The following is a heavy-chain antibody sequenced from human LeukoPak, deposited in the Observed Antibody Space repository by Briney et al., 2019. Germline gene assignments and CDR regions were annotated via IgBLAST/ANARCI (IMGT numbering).Heavy chain of an antibody. D-gene: IGHD4-17*01. CDR3: ARWDYGDYVGFDI. CDR2: VHYSGST. CDR1: GGSVSSGNYY. V-gene: IGHV4-61*01. Sequence: SETLSLTCTVSGGSVSSGNYYWSRIRQPPGKGLEWIAYVHYSGSTDNSPSLRSRVTISVDTSKNQVSLKLSSVTAADTAVYYCARWDYGDYVGFDIWGQGTMVTVSS. J-gene: IGHJ3*02.